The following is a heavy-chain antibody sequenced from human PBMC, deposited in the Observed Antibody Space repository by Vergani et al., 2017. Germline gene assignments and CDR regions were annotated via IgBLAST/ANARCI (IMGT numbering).Heavy chain of an antibody. Sequence: EVQLLESGGGLVQPGGSLRLSCAASGFTFSSYAMSWVRQAPGKGLEWVSAISGSGGSTYYADSVKGRFTISRDNSKNTLYLQMNSLRAEDTAVYYCAEDQPVTMFGDGFCDYYDMDVWGKGTTVTVSS. D-gene: IGHD3-3*01. V-gene: IGHV3-23*01. CDR2: ISGSGGST. CDR3: AEDQPVTMFGDGFCDYYDMDV. CDR1: GFTFSSYA. J-gene: IGHJ6*03.